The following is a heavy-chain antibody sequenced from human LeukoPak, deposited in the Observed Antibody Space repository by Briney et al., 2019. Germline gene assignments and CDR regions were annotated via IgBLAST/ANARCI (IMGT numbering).Heavy chain of an antibody. CDR3: ASGSYARDAFDI. CDR1: GYTFTVYY. D-gene: IGHD1-26*01. V-gene: IGHV1-2*02. J-gene: IGHJ3*02. Sequence: ASVKVSCKASGYTFTVYYMHWVRQAHGQGLGWMGWIDPNSGGTNYAQKFQGRVTMTRDTSISTAYMELSRLRSDDTAVYYCASGSYARDAFDIWGQGTMVTVSS. CDR2: IDPNSGGT.